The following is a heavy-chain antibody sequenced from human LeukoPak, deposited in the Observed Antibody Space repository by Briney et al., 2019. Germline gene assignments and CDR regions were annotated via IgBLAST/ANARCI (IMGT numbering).Heavy chain of an antibody. CDR1: GFIFSGYW. Sequence: GGSLRLSCAASGFIFSGYWMSWVRQAPGKGLEWVANIKQDGSEKYYVDSVKGRFTISRDNAKNSLYLQMNSLRAEDTAVYYCAKLRPPNQQLAAIDYWGQGTLVTVSS. CDR2: IKQDGSEK. D-gene: IGHD6-6*01. CDR3: AKLRPPNQQLAAIDY. J-gene: IGHJ4*02. V-gene: IGHV3-7*03.